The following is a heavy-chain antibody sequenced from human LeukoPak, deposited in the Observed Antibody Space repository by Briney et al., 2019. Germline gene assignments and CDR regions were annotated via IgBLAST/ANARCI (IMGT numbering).Heavy chain of an antibody. V-gene: IGHV3-30*02. J-gene: IGHJ4*02. CDR3: AKEAEPYYYDAKTFDY. Sequence: GGSLRLSCAASGFTFSSYGMHWVRQAPGKGLEWVAFIRYDGSNKYYADSVKGRFTISRDNSKNTLYLQMNSLRAEDTAVYYCAKEAEPYYYDAKTFDYWGQGTLVIVSS. CDR2: IRYDGSNK. D-gene: IGHD3-22*01. CDR1: GFTFSSYG.